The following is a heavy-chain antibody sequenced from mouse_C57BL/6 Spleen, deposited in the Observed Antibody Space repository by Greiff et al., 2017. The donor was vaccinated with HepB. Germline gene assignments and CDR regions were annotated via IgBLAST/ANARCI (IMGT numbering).Heavy chain of an antibody. D-gene: IGHD2-5*01. CDR3: ARGYSNYLYAMDY. V-gene: IGHV1-22*01. J-gene: IGHJ4*01. CDR1: GYTFTDYN. Sequence: VQLKQSGPELVKPGASVKMSCKASGYTFTDYNMHWVKQSHGKSLEWIGYINPNNGGTSYNQKFKGKATLTVNKSSSTAYMELRSLTSEDSAVYYCARGYSNYLYAMDYWGQGTSVTVSS. CDR2: INPNNGGT.